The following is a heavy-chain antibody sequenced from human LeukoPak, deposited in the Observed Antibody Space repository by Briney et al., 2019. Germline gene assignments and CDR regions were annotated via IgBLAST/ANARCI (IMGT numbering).Heavy chain of an antibody. V-gene: IGHV3-74*01. CDR2: INSDGSST. CDR3: AKDLGQETGPGAFDI. D-gene: IGHD1-1*01. J-gene: IGHJ3*02. CDR1: GFTFSSYW. Sequence: PGGSLRLSCAASGFTFSSYWMSWVRQAPGKGLVWVSRINSDGSSTSYADSVKGRFTISRDNAKNTLYLQMNSLRAEDTAVYYCAKDLGQETGPGAFDIWGQGTMVTVSS.